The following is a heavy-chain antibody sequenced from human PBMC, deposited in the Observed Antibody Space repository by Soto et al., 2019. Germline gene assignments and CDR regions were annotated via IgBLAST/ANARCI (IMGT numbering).Heavy chain of an antibody. CDR2: ISSSSSTI. CDR1: GFTFSSYS. D-gene: IGHD3-10*01. J-gene: IGHJ6*02. V-gene: IGHV3-48*02. CDR3: ARDRSKNYYGSGSYENYYYYYGMDV. Sequence: GGTLRLCCAASGFTFSSYSMNWVRQAPGKGLEWVSYISSSSSTIYYADSVKGRFTISRDNAKNSLYLQMNSLRDEDTAVYYCARDRSKNYYGSGSYENYYYYYGMDVWGQGTTVTVSS.